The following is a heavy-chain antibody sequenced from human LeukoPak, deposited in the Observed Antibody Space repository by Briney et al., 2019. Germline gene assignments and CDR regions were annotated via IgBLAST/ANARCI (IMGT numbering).Heavy chain of an antibody. V-gene: IGHV3-7*01. Sequence: PGGSLRLSCAASGFTFSSYGMHWVRQAPRKGLEGVANIKEDGSEKHYIASVKGRFTISRDNAKNSLYLLMNSLRPEDTAVYYCARDRSRSGDDYELDYWGQGTLVTVSS. CDR2: IKEDGSEK. CDR1: GFTFSSYG. J-gene: IGHJ4*02. D-gene: IGHD5-12*01. CDR3: ARDRSRSGDDYELDY.